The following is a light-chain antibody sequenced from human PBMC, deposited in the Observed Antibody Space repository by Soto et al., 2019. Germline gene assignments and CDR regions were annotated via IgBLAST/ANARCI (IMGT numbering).Light chain of an antibody. Sequence: DIHITQSPSSVSSSVGDRATITCRASQGITNWLAWYLHKPGKAPKLLIYDASSLESGVPSMFRSSGSGSECTRPISSLQPDDVLTDYCPHYNSYSEAFCQGTKVDIK. CDR2: DAS. V-gene: IGKV1-5*01. CDR3: PHYNSYSEA. J-gene: IGKJ1*01. CDR1: QGITNW.